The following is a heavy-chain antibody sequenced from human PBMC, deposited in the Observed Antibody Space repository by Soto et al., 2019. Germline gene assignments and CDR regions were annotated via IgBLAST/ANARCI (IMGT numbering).Heavy chain of an antibody. V-gene: IGHV4-4*02. D-gene: IGHD2-15*01. CDR3: ARDPLGYCSGDGCPGGFDP. CDR1: GGSISGNYW. J-gene: IGHJ5*02. CDR2: IFHSGST. Sequence: QVQPQESGPGLVKPSGTLSLTCAVSGGSISGNYWWSWVRQPPGQGLEWIGEIFHSGSTDYNPSLKSRVTISVDKSKKQFSLKLNSVTAADTAVYYCARDPLGYCSGDGCPGGFDPWGPGTLVTVSS.